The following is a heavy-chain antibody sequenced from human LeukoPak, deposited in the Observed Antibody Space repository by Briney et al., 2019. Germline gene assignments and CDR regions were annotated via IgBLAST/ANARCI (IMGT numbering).Heavy chain of an antibody. V-gene: IGHV4-30-2*01. D-gene: IGHD3-10*01. CDR2: IYHSGST. CDR3: ARIFMVRGPIEVGYYFDY. Sequence: SETLSLTCAVSGGSISSGGYSWSWIRQPPGKGLEWIGYIYHSGSTYYNPSLKSRVTISVDRSKNQFSLKLSSVTAADTAVYYCARIFMVRGPIEVGYYFDYWGQGTLVTVSS. J-gene: IGHJ4*02. CDR1: GGSISSGGYS.